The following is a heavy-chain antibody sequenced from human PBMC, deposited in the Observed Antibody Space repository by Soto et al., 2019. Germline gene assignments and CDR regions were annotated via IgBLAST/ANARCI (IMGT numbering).Heavy chain of an antibody. CDR2: IWYDGSNK. Sequence: GGSLRLSCAASGFTFSSYGMHWVRQAPGKGLEWVAVIWYDGSNKYYADSVQGRFTLSRDNSNNTLYLQMTSLRAEDTALYYCSCNGVVVDYYYGMDVWGKGTTVTVSS. CDR3: SCNGVVVDYYYGMDV. D-gene: IGHD2-8*01. V-gene: IGHV3-33*01. J-gene: IGHJ6*04. CDR1: GFTFSSYG.